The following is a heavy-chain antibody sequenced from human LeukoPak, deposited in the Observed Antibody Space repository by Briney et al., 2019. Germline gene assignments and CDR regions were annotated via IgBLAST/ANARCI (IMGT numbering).Heavy chain of an antibody. CDR1: GFTFSSYA. Sequence: GGSLRLSCVASGFTFSSYAMHWVRQAPGKGLEWVAVISYDGSNKYYADSVKGRFTISRDNSKNTLYLQMNSLRAEDTAVYYCARDRSLLLPSFFDYWGQGTLVTVSS. CDR2: ISYDGSNK. V-gene: IGHV3-30*04. CDR3: ARDRSLLLPSFFDY. D-gene: IGHD2-15*01. J-gene: IGHJ4*02.